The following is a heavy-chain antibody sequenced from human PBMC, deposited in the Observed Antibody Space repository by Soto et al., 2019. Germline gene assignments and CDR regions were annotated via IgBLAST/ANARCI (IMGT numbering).Heavy chain of an antibody. J-gene: IGHJ4*02. CDR1: GYSFATSG. CDR3: ARAGKYSDASGYAD. Sequence: QVKLVQAETEVKKPGASIKVSCKASGYSFATSGMTWVRQAPGQGLEWMGWISVYNGNTNYDQKLQDRVNMTTDTTTNTAYLEVRNLRSDDTAVYYCARAGKYSDASGYADWGQGTLVTVSS. V-gene: IGHV1-18*01. CDR2: ISVYNGNT. D-gene: IGHD3-22*01.